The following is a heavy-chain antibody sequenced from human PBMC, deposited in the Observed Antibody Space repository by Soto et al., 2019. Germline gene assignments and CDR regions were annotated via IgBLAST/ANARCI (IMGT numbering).Heavy chain of an antibody. CDR3: ARDREAGYNFYYGMDV. CDR1: GADINTYS. V-gene: IGHV4-4*07. J-gene: IGHJ6*02. CDR2: IYTSASI. D-gene: IGHD6-19*01. Sequence: LSLTCSVSGADINTYSWTWIRQPAGKGLEWIGRIYTSASINYNPSLKGRVTLSVDTSTNQVSLRLAPVTAADTAIYYCARDREAGYNFYYGMDVWGQGTTVTVSS.